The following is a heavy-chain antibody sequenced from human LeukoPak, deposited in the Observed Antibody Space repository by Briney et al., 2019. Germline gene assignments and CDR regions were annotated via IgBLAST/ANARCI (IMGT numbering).Heavy chain of an antibody. CDR3: ARASSGWRPIDH. CDR1: GGSISSYY. V-gene: IGHV4-59*01. Sequence: SETLSLTCTVSGGSISSYYWSWIREPPGNGLEWIGYIYYSGSTNYNPSLKSRVTISVDTSKNQFSLKLSSVTAADTAVYYCARASSGWRPIDHWGQGTMVTVSS. D-gene: IGHD6-19*01. J-gene: IGHJ4*02. CDR2: IYYSGST.